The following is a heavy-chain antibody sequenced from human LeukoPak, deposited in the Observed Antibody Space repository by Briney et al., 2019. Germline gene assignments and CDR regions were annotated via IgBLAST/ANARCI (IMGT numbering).Heavy chain of an antibody. CDR1: GGSFSGYY. D-gene: IGHD6-19*01. V-gene: IGHV4-34*01. CDR3: ARGPRSSGWRVAFDI. J-gene: IGHJ3*02. Sequence: PSETLSLTCAVYGGSFSGYYWSWIRQPPGKGLEWIGEINHSGSTNYNPSLKSRVTISVDTSKNQFSLKLSSATAADTAVYYCARGPRSSGWRVAFDIWGQGTMVTVSS. CDR2: INHSGST.